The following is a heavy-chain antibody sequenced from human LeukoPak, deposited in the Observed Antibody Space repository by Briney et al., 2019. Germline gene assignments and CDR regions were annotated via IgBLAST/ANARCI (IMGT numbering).Heavy chain of an antibody. Sequence: GGSLRLSCAASGFTFSSYWMHWVRQAPGEGLVWVSRVNSDGSSTTYADSVKGRFTISRDNAKNTLYLQMNSLRAEDTAMYYCARGSTQYSSGWYGLDYWGQGTLVTVSS. CDR3: ARGSTQYSSGWYGLDY. V-gene: IGHV3-74*01. CDR1: GFTFSSYW. J-gene: IGHJ4*02. D-gene: IGHD6-19*01. CDR2: VNSDGSST.